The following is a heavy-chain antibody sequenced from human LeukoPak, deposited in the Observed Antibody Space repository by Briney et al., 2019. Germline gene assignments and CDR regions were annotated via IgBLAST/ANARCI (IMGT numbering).Heavy chain of an antibody. CDR2: IWYDGSNK. Sequence: GGSLRLSCAASGFTFSSYGMHWVRQAPGKGLEWVAVIWYDGSNKYYADSVKGRFTISRDNSKNALYLQMNSLRAEDTAVYYCARSDREKAGLFDYWGQGTLVTVSS. D-gene: IGHD1-26*01. CDR1: GFTFSSYG. J-gene: IGHJ4*02. CDR3: ARSDREKAGLFDY. V-gene: IGHV3-33*01.